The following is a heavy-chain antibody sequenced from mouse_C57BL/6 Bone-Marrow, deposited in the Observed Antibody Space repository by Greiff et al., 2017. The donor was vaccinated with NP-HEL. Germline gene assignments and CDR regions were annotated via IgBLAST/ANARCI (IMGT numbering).Heavy chain of an antibody. CDR1: GYAFSSSW. Sequence: QVQLQQSGPELVKPGASVKISCKASGYAFSSSWMNWVKQRPGKGLEWIGRIYPGDGAPNYNGKFKGKATLTADKSSSTAYMQLSSLTSEDSAVYFCARYGSNFDYWGHGTTLTVSS. CDR3: ARYGSNFDY. J-gene: IGHJ2*01. V-gene: IGHV1-82*01. D-gene: IGHD1-1*01. CDR2: IYPGDGAP.